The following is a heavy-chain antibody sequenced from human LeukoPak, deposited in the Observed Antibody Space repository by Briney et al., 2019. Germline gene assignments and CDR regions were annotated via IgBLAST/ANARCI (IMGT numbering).Heavy chain of an antibody. CDR2: ISTSGSTM. Sequence: GGSLRLSCAASGFTFSDYYMTWIRQTPGKGLEWVSYISTSGSTMYYAEGRFTISRDNAKNSLYLQMNNLRAEDTAVYYCAKDDHIVVVTATAHDYWGQGTLVTVSS. V-gene: IGHV3-11*01. J-gene: IGHJ4*02. D-gene: IGHD2-21*02. CDR3: AKDDHIVVVTATAHDY. CDR1: GFTFSDYY.